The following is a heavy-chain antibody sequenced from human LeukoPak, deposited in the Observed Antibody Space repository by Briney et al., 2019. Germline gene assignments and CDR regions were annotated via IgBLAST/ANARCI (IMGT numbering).Heavy chain of an antibody. CDR2: ISAYNGNT. CDR3: ARVRVWGSYRPCYFDY. CDR1: GYTFTSYG. V-gene: IGHV1-18*01. J-gene: IGHJ4*02. D-gene: IGHD3-16*02. Sequence: GASVKVSCKASGYTFTSYGISWVRQAPGQGLEWMGWISAYNGNTNYAQKLQGRVTMATETSTSTAYMELSSLRSDDTAVYYCARVRVWGSYRPCYFDYWGQGTLVTVSS.